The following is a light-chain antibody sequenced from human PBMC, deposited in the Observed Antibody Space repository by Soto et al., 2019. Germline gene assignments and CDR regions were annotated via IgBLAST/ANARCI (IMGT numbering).Light chain of an antibody. Sequence: QSVLTQPPSVSGAPGQRVTISCTGSSSNIGAGYDVLWYLQLPGTAPKLLIYGNSNRPTRVTDRFSGSKSGTSDAMAITGLRDEHEADYCSQYYDSRLSGWVFGGGTKVTV. CDR3: QYYDSRLSGWV. J-gene: IGLJ3*02. CDR1: SSNIGAGYD. V-gene: IGLV1-40*01. CDR2: GNS.